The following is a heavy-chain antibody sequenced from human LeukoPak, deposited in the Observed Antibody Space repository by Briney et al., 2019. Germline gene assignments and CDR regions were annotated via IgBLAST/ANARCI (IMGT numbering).Heavy chain of an antibody. CDR3: ARAKDILTGYYIGDAFDI. V-gene: IGHV1-69*13. D-gene: IGHD3-9*01. CDR1: GGTFSSYA. CDR2: IIPIFGTA. Sequence: SVKVSCKASGGTFSSYAISWVRQAPGQGLEWMGGIIPIFGTANYAQKFQGRVTITADESTSTAYMELSSLRSEDTAVYYCARAKDILTGYYIGDAFDIWGQGTMVTVSS. J-gene: IGHJ3*02.